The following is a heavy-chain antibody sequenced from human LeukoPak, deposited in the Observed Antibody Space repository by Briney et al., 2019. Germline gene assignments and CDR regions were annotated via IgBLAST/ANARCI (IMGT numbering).Heavy chain of an antibody. V-gene: IGHV4-59*01. J-gene: IGHJ6*03. CDR3: ARGGNYDILTGYYKEGYYYYMDV. D-gene: IGHD3-9*01. Sequence: SETLSLTCTVSGGSISSYYWSWIRQPPGKGLEWIGYIYYSGSTNYNPSLKSRVTISVDTSKNQFSLKLSSVTAADTAVYYCARGGNYDILTGYYKEGYYYYMDVRGKGTTVTVSS. CDR2: IYYSGST. CDR1: GGSISSYY.